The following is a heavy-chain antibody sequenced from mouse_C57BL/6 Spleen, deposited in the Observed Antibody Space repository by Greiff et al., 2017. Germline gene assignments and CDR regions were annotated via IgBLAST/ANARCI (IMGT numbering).Heavy chain of an antibody. V-gene: IGHV3-6*01. Sequence: EVKLEESGPGLVKPSQSLSLTCSVTGYSITSGYYWNWIRQFPGNKLEWMGYISYDGSNNYNPSLKNRISITRDTSKNQFFLKLNSVTTEDTATYYCAIYYDYPWFAYWGQGTLVTVSA. CDR2: ISYDGSN. J-gene: IGHJ3*01. D-gene: IGHD2-4*01. CDR3: AIYYDYPWFAY. CDR1: GYSITSGYY.